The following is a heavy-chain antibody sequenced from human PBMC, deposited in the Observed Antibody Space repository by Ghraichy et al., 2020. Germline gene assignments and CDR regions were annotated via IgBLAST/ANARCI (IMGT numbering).Heavy chain of an antibody. CDR3: ARPRIAAANDAFDI. D-gene: IGHD6-13*01. V-gene: IGHV4-34*01. J-gene: IGHJ3*02. CDR1: GGSFSGYY. Sequence: SETLSLTCAVYGGSFSGYYWSWIRQPPGKGLERIGEINHSGSTNYNPSLKSRVTISVDTSKNQFSLKLSSVTAADTAVYYCARPRIAAANDAFDIWGQGTMVTVSS. CDR2: INHSGST.